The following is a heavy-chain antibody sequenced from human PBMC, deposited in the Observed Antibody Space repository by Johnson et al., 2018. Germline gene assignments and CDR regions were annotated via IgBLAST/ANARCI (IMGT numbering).Heavy chain of an antibody. CDR2: ISFDGTNK. D-gene: IGHD3-22*01. V-gene: IGHV3-30*03. CDR3: ARDRSDYDSWTHSYYYYMDV. Sequence: QVQLQESGGGLVQPGGSLRLSCAASGFTFSNYGMHWVRQAPGKGLEWVALISFDGTNKDYEDSVKGRFTIHRDNAKNTVYLQMNSLRAEDTAVYYCARDRSDYDSWTHSYYYYMDVWGRGTTVTVSS. CDR1: GFTFSNYG. J-gene: IGHJ6*03.